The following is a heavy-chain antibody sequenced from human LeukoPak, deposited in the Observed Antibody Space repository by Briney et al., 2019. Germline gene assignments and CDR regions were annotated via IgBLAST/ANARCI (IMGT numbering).Heavy chain of an antibody. CDR2: ISGSGGST. CDR3: AKESVGGTKMVPDVDY. CDR1: GFTFSSYE. Sequence: GGSLRLSCAASGFTFSSYEMNWVRQAPGKGLEWVSAISGSGGSTYYADSVKGRFTISRDDSKNTLYLQMNSLRAEDTAVYYCAKESVGGTKMVPDVDYWGQGTLVTVSS. D-gene: IGHD4/OR15-4a*01. V-gene: IGHV3-23*01. J-gene: IGHJ4*02.